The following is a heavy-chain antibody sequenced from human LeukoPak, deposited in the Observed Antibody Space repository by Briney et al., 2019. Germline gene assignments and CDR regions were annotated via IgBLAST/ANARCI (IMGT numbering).Heavy chain of an antibody. V-gene: IGHV3-21*01. CDR1: GFTFSSYS. J-gene: IGHJ4*02. Sequence: KPGGSLRLSCAASGFTFSSYSMNWVRQAPGKGLEWVSSISSSSSYIYYADSVKGRFTISRDNAKNSLYLQMNSLRAEDTAVYYCARFLGHIMKYPLDYWGQGTLVTVSS. CDR2: ISSSSSYI. D-gene: IGHD3-16*01. CDR3: ARFLGHIMKYPLDY.